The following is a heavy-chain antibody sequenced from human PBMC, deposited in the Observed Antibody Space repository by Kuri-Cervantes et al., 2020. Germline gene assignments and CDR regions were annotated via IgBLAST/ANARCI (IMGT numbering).Heavy chain of an antibody. CDR2: IRSKANSYAT. D-gene: IGHD3-9*01. CDR3: AREIIRYFDY. J-gene: IGHJ4*02. V-gene: IGHV3-73*01. CDR1: RFTFSGSA. Sequence: LSLTCAASRFTFSGSAMHWVRQASGKGLEWVGRIRSKANSYATAYAASVKGRFTISRDDSKNTAYLQMNSLKTEDTAVYYCAREIIRYFDYWGQGTLVTVSS.